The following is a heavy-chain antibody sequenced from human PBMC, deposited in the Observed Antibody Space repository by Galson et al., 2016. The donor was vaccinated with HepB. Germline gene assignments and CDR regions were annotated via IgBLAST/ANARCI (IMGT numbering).Heavy chain of an antibody. J-gene: IGHJ5*02. D-gene: IGHD6-13*01. CDR3: ATSTSSWINWFAP. V-gene: IGHV1-18*01. Sequence: SVKVSCKASGYTFTSYGISWVRQAPGQGLEWMGWISAYTGYTNYAQELQGRVTMTTDTSTSTAYMELRGLRSDDTAVYYCATSTSSWINWFAPWGQGTLVTVSS. CDR1: GYTFTSYG. CDR2: ISAYTGYT.